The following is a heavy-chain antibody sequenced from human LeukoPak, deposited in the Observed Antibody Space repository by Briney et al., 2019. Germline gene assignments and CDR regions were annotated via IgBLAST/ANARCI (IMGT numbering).Heavy chain of an antibody. CDR2: IYYSGST. V-gene: IGHV4-59*01. Sequence: SETLSLTCTVSGGSISSYYWSWIRQPPGKGPEWIGYIYYSGSTNYNPSLKSRVTISVDTSKNQFSLKLSSVTAADTAVYYCARGNIVATTLDYWGQGTLVTVSS. CDR3: ARGNIVATTLDY. J-gene: IGHJ4*02. CDR1: GGSISSYY. D-gene: IGHD5-12*01.